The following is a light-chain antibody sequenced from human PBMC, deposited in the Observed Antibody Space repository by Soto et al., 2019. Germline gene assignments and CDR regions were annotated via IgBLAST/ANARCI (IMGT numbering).Light chain of an antibody. J-gene: IGLJ2*01. V-gene: IGLV2-8*01. CDR1: SSDVGGYNY. CDR3: SSYAGSNNLV. Sequence: QSALTQPPSASGSPGQSVTISCTGTSSDVGGYNYVSWYQQHPGKAPKLMIYEVSKRPSGVPDRFSGSKSGNTASLTVSGIQAEDEADYYCSSYAGSNNLVFGGGPKLTVL. CDR2: EVS.